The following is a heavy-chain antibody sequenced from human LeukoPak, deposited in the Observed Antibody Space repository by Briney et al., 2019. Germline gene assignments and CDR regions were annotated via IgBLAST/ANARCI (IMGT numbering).Heavy chain of an antibody. CDR3: AKGAAVAKLNYMDV. V-gene: IGHV3-30*02. CDR2: IRYDGSNK. D-gene: IGHD6-19*01. Sequence: GGSLRLSCAASGFTFSSYGMHWVRQAPGMGLEWVAFIRYDGSNKYYADSVRGQFTISRDNSKNTLYLQMNSLRAEDTAVYYCAKGAAVAKLNYMDVWGKGTTVTISS. CDR1: GFTFSSYG. J-gene: IGHJ6*03.